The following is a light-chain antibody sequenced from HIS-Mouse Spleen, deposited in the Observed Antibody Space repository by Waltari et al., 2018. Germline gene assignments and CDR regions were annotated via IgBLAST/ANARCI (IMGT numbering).Light chain of an antibody. Sequence: SYELTQPPSVSVSPGQTASITCSGDKLGDNYACWYQQKPGQSPVLVIIQDSKRHAGYPERFAGSNSGNTATLTISGTQAMDEADYYCQAWDSSTVVFGGGTMLTVL. J-gene: IGLJ2*01. CDR2: QDS. CDR1: KLGDNY. CDR3: QAWDSSTVV. V-gene: IGLV3-1*01.